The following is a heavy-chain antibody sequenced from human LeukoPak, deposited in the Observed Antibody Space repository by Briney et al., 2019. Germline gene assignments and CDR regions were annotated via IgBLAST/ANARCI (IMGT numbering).Heavy chain of an antibody. Sequence: PGGSLRLSCAASGFTFSSYEMNWVRQAPGKGLEWVSSISSSSSYIYYADSVKGRFTISRDNAKNSLYLQMNSLRAEETAVYYCARVPNAITIFGVVIIRQAVTYYYMDVWGKGTTVTVSS. J-gene: IGHJ6*03. CDR1: GFTFSSYE. D-gene: IGHD3-3*01. CDR3: ARVPNAITIFGVVIIRQAVTYYYMDV. CDR2: ISSSSSYI. V-gene: IGHV3-21*01.